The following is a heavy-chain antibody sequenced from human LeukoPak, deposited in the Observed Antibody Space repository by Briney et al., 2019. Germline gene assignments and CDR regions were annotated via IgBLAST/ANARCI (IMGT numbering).Heavy chain of an antibody. J-gene: IGHJ4*02. CDR2: ISSSSSTI. CDR3: ARGPSGYHNT. CDR1: GFTFSNAW. Sequence: GGSLRLSCAASGFTFSNAWMSWVRQAPGKGLEWVSYISSSSSTIYYADSVKGRFTISRDNSKNTLYLQMNSLRAEDTAVYYCARGPSGYHNTGGQGTLVTVSS. V-gene: IGHV3-48*01. D-gene: IGHD5-12*01.